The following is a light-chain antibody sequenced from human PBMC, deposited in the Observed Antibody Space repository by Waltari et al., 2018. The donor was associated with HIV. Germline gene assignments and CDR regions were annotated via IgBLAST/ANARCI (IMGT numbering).Light chain of an antibody. Sequence: IAMTQSPATLSVSPGESATLSCRASQSISNNLAWFQQKPGQAPRLLIYDASFRATGILARFSGSGSGTEFTLTVSFLQSEDFAVYYCHQYHDWYTFGQGTKLEIK. J-gene: IGKJ2*01. CDR2: DAS. V-gene: IGKV3D-15*03. CDR3: HQYHDWYT. CDR1: QSISNN.